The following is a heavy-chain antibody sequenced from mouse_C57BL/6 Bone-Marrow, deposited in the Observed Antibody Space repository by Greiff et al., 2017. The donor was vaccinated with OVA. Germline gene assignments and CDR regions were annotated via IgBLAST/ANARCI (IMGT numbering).Heavy chain of an antibody. D-gene: IGHD1-1*01. CDR3: ARLFITTVVGDY. Sequence: QVQLQQPGAELVRPGSSVKLSCKASGYTFTSYWMDWVKQRPGQGLEWIGNIYPSDSETHYNQKFKDKATLTVDKSSSTAYMQLSSLTSEYSAVYYCARLFITTVVGDYWGQGTTLTVSS. J-gene: IGHJ2*01. CDR1: GYTFTSYW. CDR2: IYPSDSET. V-gene: IGHV1-61*01.